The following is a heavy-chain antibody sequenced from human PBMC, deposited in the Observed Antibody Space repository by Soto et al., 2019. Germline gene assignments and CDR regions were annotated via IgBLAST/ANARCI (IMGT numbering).Heavy chain of an antibody. CDR3: AKGSSIVVVPAENVPYFDY. CDR1: GFTFSSYA. J-gene: IGHJ4*02. D-gene: IGHD2-2*01. V-gene: IGHV3-23*01. CDR2: ISGSGGST. Sequence: GGSLRLSCAASGFTFSSYAMSWVRQAPGKGLEWVSAISGSGGSTYYADSVKGRFTISRDNSKNTLYLQMNSLRAEDTAVYYCAKGSSIVVVPAENVPYFDYWGQGTLVTVSS.